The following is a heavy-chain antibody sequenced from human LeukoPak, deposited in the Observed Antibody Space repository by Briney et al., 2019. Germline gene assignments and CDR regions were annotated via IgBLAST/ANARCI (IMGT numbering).Heavy chain of an antibody. V-gene: IGHV3-7*03. J-gene: IGHJ4*02. Sequence: GGSLRLSCAASGFTFSNYWMNWVRQAPGKGLEWVANIKQHGSEKYYVDSVEGRFTVSRDNAKNSLYLQMNSLRAEDTALYYCARVYDSSGYYFDYWGQGTLVNVSS. CDR3: ARVYDSSGYYFDY. CDR1: GFTFSNYW. D-gene: IGHD3-22*01. CDR2: IKQHGSEK.